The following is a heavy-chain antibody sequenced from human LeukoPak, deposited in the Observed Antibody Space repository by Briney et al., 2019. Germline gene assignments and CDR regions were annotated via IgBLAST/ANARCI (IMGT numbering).Heavy chain of an antibody. Sequence: PGGSLRLSCTASEFTFSSYAMNWVRQAPGKGLEWVSAIGGGGGSTFYADSVKGRFTISRDNSKNTLYLQMNGPRAEDTALYYCARDPTNGYCSGGTCSDYWGQGTLVTVSS. CDR1: EFTFSSYA. CDR2: IGGGGGST. CDR3: ARDPTNGYCSGGTCSDY. J-gene: IGHJ4*02. D-gene: IGHD2-15*01. V-gene: IGHV3-23*01.